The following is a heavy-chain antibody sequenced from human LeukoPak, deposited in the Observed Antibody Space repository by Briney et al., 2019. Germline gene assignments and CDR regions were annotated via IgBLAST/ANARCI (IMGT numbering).Heavy chain of an antibody. Sequence: GGSLRLSCAASGFTFSSYGMHWVRQAPGKGLEWVAFIRYDGSNKYYADSVKGRFTISKDNSKNTLYLQVNSLRGEDTAVYYCARGSEGVGDYWGQGTLVTVSS. J-gene: IGHJ4*02. CDR2: IRYDGSNK. CDR3: ARGSEGVGDY. V-gene: IGHV3-30*02. D-gene: IGHD1-26*01. CDR1: GFTFSSYG.